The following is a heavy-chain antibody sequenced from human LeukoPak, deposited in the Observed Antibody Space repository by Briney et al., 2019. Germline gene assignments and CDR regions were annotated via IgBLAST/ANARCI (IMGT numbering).Heavy chain of an antibody. V-gene: IGHV6-1*01. CDR1: GDSVSSDSVT. D-gene: IGHD1-26*01. CDR2: TYYRSKWYN. J-gene: IGHJ3*02. Sequence: SQTLSLTCAISGDSVSSDSVTWNWIRQSPSRGLEWLGRTYYRSKWYNNYAKSVESRISINPDTSKNQFSLQLNSVTPEDTAVYYCTRNRLWANDIWGQGTLVTVSS. CDR3: TRNRLWANDI.